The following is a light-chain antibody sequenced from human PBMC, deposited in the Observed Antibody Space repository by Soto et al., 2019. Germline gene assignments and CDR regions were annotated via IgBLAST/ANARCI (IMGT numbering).Light chain of an antibody. Sequence: QSVLTQPPSASGTPGQIVAISCSGSSSNIGSNTVTWYQQLPGTAPKLLIYSTSQRSSGVPGRFSGSKSGASASLSISGLQSEDEADSYCAAWDDRLDVYVFGKGTKVT. CDR3: AAWDDRLDVYV. CDR2: STS. CDR1: SSNIGSNT. J-gene: IGLJ1*01. V-gene: IGLV1-44*01.